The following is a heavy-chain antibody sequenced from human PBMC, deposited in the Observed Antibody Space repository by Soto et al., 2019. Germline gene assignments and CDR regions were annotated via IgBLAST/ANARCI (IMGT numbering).Heavy chain of an antibody. CDR1: GFMFSRYA. CDR3: VRSRSGAVPDSFAY. V-gene: IGHV3-30*04. CDR2: ISKAGSVI. Sequence: QVQLVESGGGVVPPGRSLRLSCAASGFMFSRYAMHWVRQAQGKGLAWAAVISKAGSVIYYADSVKGRFTISRDKSKNMVDLQLNSLRDEDTAVFYCVRSRSGAVPDSFAYCGQGTLVTVAS. D-gene: IGHD3-10*01. J-gene: IGHJ4*02.